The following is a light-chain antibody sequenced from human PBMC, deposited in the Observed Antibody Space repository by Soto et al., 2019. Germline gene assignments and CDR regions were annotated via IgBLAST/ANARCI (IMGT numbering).Light chain of an antibody. J-gene: IGLJ2*01. CDR1: SGSIANNY. Sequence: NFMLTQPHSVSESPGKTLSIYCTRSSGSIANNYVQWYQQRPGSAPTTVIYENNQRLSGVPDRFSGSTDGSSNSASLTISGLQTEDEADDYCQSYDSDFVVFGGGTKVTVL. CDR2: ENN. V-gene: IGLV6-57*04. CDR3: QSYDSDFVV.